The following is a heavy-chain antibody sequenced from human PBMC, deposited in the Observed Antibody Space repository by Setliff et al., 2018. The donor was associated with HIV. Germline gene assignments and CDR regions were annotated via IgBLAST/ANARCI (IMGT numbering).Heavy chain of an antibody. J-gene: IGHJ4*02. V-gene: IGHV4-4*09. CDR1: GGSTSNYY. D-gene: IGHD1-7*01. Sequence: SETLSLTCSVSGGSTSNYYWSWIRQPPGKGLEWIGYIYSSGTTNHHPSLKSRTSMSIDTSKNQFSLRLSSVTAADTAMYFCARKGDWNFPYDFWGQGRLVTVSS. CDR3: ARKGDWNFPYDF. CDR2: IYSSGTT.